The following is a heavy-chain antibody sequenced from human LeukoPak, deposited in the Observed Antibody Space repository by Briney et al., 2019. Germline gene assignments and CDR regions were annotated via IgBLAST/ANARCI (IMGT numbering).Heavy chain of an antibody. CDR1: GGSISSYY. CDR2: IYYSGGT. D-gene: IGHD5-24*01. V-gene: IGHV4-59*01. Sequence: PSEILSLTCTVSGGSISSYYWSWIRQPPGKGLEWIGYIYYSGGTNYNPSLKSRVTISVDTSKNQFSLKLSSVTAADTAVYYCARAGWLQLLGYFDYWGQGTLVTVSS. J-gene: IGHJ4*02. CDR3: ARAGWLQLLGYFDY.